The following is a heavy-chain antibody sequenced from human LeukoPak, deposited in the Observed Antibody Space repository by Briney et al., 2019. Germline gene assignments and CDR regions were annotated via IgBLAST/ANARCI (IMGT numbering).Heavy chain of an antibody. CDR2: ISSSSSTI. J-gene: IGHJ3*02. Sequence: QPGRSLRLSCAVSGFTLSSYSMNWVRQAPGKGLEWVSYISSSSSTIYYADSVKGRFTISRDNAKNSLYLQMNSLRAEDAAVYYCARALVPRAFDIWGQGTMVTVSS. V-gene: IGHV3-48*01. CDR1: GFTLSSYS. CDR3: ARALVPRAFDI. D-gene: IGHD6-6*01.